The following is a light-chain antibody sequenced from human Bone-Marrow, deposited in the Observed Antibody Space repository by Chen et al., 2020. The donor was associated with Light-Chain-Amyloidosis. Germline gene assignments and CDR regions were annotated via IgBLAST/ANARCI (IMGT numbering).Light chain of an antibody. V-gene: IGLV3-25*03. Sequence: SYELTQPPSVSVSPGQTARITCSGDDLPTKYAYWYQQKPGQAPVLVIHRDTERPSGISERFSGSRSGPTATLTISGVQAEDEADYPCQSADSSGTYEVIFGGGTKLTVL. CDR2: RDT. CDR1: DLPTKY. CDR3: QSADSSGTYEVI. J-gene: IGLJ2*01.